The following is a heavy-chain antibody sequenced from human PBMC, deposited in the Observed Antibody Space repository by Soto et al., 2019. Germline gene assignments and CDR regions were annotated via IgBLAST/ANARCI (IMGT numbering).Heavy chain of an antibody. V-gene: IGHV4-31*03. CDR1: GGSISSGGYY. CDR2: IYYSGST. Sequence: LSLTCTVSGGSISSGGYYWSWIRQHPGKGLEWIGYIYYSGSTYYNPSLKSRVTISVDTSKNQFSLKLSSVTAADTAVYYCARDLNYGDSNWFDPWGQGTLVTSPQ. D-gene: IGHD4-17*01. CDR3: ARDLNYGDSNWFDP. J-gene: IGHJ5*02.